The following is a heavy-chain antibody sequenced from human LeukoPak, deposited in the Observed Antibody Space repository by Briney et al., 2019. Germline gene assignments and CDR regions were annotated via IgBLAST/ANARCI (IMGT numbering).Heavy chain of an antibody. Sequence: SQTLSLTCAVYGGSFSGYCWSWIRHPPRPGQDRVGEGNKNVRNYYNLFLKSRVNISVDTCKNEYSLKLSSVTAADTAVYYCASIVVVPAATGGYNWFDPWGQGTMVTVPS. J-gene: IGHJ5*02. V-gene: IGHV4-34*01. CDR2: GNKNVRN. CDR1: GGSFSGYC. D-gene: IGHD2-2*01. CDR3: ASIVVVPAATGGYNWFDP.